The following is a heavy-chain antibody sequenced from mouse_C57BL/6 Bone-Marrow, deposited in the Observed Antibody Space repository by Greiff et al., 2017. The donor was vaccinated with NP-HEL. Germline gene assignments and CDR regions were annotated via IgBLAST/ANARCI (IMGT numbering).Heavy chain of an antibody. CDR1: GYTFTSYW. D-gene: IGHD1-1*01. Sequence: VQLQQSGTVLARPGASVKMSCKPSGYTFTSYWMHWVKQRPGQGLEWIGAIYPGNSDTSYNQKFKGKAKLTAVTSASTAYMELSSLTNEDSAVYYCTRFFELRYFDYWGQGTTLTVSS. CDR2: IYPGNSDT. V-gene: IGHV1-5*01. CDR3: TRFFELRYFDY. J-gene: IGHJ2*01.